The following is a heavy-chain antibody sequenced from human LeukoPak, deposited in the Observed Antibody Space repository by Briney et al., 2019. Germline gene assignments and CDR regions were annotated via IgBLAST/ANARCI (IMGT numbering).Heavy chain of an antibody. CDR2: IYYSGST. CDR3: ARRGYCSGGSCYPTRFHWFDP. D-gene: IGHD2-15*01. CDR1: GCTISSYS. Sequence: GSLTLSCTASGCTISSYSMNWIRQAPGKGLEWIGYIYYSGSTNYNPSLKSRVTISVDTSKNQFSLKLSSVTAADTAVYYCARRGYCSGGSCYPTRFHWFDPWGQGTLVTVSS. V-gene: IGHV4-59*08. J-gene: IGHJ5*02.